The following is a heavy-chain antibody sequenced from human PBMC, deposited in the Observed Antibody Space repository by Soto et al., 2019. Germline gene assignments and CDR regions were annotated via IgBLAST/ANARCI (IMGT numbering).Heavy chain of an antibody. CDR1: GYTFTGYY. V-gene: IGHV1-2*02. CDR2: INPNSGGT. CDR3: ARLGAGNDFWSGPFDY. Sequence: ASVKVSCKASGYTFTGYYMHWVRQAPGQGLEWMGWINPNSGGTNYAQKFQGRVTMTRDTSISTAYMELSRLRSDDMAVYYCARLGAGNDFWSGPFDYWGQGTLVTVSS. J-gene: IGHJ4*02. D-gene: IGHD3-3*01.